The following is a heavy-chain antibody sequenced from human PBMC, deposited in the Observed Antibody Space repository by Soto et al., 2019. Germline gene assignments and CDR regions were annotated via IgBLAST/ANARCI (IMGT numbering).Heavy chain of an antibody. CDR2: INPSDYST. CDR3: ARRSIYGDYDS. Sequence: QVQLVQSGAEVKKPGASVKVSCKASGYTFTSHYIYWVRQAPGQGLEWMGLINPSDYSTLYARNFQGXXTXTKXTSTSTVYMELSSLRSEDTAVYYCARRSIYGDYDSWGQGTLVTVSS. CDR1: GYTFTSHY. J-gene: IGHJ5*01. V-gene: IGHV1-46*03. D-gene: IGHD4-17*01.